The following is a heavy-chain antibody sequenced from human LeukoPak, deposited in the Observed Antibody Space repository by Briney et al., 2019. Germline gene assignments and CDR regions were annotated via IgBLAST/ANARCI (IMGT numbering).Heavy chain of an antibody. CDR1: GGSISSSSYY. CDR2: IYYSGST. CDR3: ARPRGSYFDI. Sequence: PSETLSLTCTVSGGSISSSSYYWGWIRQPPGKGLEWIGSIYYSGSTYYNPSLKSRVTISVDTSKNQFSLKLCSVTAADTAVYYCARPRGSYFDIWGQGTMVTVSS. D-gene: IGHD3-10*01. J-gene: IGHJ3*02. V-gene: IGHV4-39*01.